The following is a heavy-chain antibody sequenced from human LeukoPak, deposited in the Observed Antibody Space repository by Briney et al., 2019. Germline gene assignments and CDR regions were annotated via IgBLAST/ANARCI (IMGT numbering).Heavy chain of an antibody. J-gene: IGHJ5*02. Sequence: GGSLRLSCAASGFIISTKYMNWVRQAPGKGLEGVSIMYTHGDSYYANSVKGRFTLSRDDSKNTLYLQMNSLRADDTAVYYCARISTLTPGRYGWFDTWGQGTLVTVSS. V-gene: IGHV3-66*01. CDR3: ARISTLTPGRYGWFDT. CDR2: MYTHGDS. D-gene: IGHD4-17*01. CDR1: GFIISTKY.